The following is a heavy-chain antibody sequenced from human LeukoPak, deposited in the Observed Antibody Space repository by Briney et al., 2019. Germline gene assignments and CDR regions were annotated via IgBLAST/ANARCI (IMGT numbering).Heavy chain of an antibody. CDR3: ARQNGVGLFTLP. CDR2: IYYSGST. CDR1: GGSISSYC. V-gene: IGHV4-59*08. J-gene: IGHJ4*02. Sequence: RTSETLSLTCTVSGGSISSYCWSWIRQPPGKGLEWIGYIYYSGSTNYNPSLKSRVTISVDTSKNQFSLKVTSVTAADTAVYYCARQNGVGLFTLPGGQGTLVTVSS. D-gene: IGHD2-8*01.